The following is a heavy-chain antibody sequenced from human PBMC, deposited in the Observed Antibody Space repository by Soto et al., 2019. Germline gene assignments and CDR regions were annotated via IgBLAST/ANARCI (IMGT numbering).Heavy chain of an antibody. J-gene: IGHJ6*02. CDR2: ISSSGTTI. CDR3: AKGYVWGSYRPSMDV. CDR1: GFTFNDYY. V-gene: IGHV3-11*01. D-gene: IGHD3-16*02. Sequence: QGQLGESGGGLAKPGGSLRLSCAASGFTFNDYYMSWIRQAPGKGLEWVSYISSSGTTIYYAVSVKGRFTISRDNARNSLFLQMSSLRAEDTAVYYCAKGYVWGSYRPSMDVWGHGTTVIVSS.